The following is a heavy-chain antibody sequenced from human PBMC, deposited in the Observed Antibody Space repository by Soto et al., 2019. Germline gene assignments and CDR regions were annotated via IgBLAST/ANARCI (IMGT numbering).Heavy chain of an antibody. CDR2: ISGSGSST. V-gene: IGHV3-23*01. CDR3: ASESEEIPSNFDY. Sequence: VGSLRLSCVSSVFTFNKHALACVRHSPGKGLEWVSAISGSGSSTYDSDSVKGRFTISRDNSNNTLYLQMNSLRAEDTAVYYCASESEEIPSNFDYRGQGTLV. J-gene: IGHJ4*02. D-gene: IGHD2-2*02. CDR1: VFTFNKHA.